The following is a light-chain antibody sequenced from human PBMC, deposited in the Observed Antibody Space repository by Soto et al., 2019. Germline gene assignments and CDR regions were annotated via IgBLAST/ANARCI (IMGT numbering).Light chain of an antibody. V-gene: IGLV3-1*01. J-gene: IGLJ2*01. CDR2: EDR. CDR3: QAWDSSSVV. CDR1: KLGDRF. Sequence: SYELTQSPSVSVSPGRTASITCSGDKLGDRFAYWYQQKPGQSPVVVIYEDRKRPSGIPERFSGSNSGNTATLTISGTQAMDEADYYCQAWDSSSVVFGGGTKLTVL.